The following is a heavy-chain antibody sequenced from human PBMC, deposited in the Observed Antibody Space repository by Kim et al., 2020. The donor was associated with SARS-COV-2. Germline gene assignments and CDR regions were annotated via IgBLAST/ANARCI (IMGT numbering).Heavy chain of an antibody. CDR2: IYYSGST. V-gene: IGHV4-59*01. D-gene: IGHD3-10*02. CDR1: GASISGYY. CDR3: ARGTYYYVLDAFDI. Sequence: SETLSLTCTVSGASISGYYWGWIRQPPGKGLEWIGYIYYSGSTNYNPSLKSRVTISLDTPKNQFSLKLRSVIAADTAVYYCARGTYYYVLDAFDIWGQGT. J-gene: IGHJ3*02.